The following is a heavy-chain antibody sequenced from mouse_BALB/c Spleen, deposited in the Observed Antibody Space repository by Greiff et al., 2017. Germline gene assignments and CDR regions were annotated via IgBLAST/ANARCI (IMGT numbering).Heavy chain of an antibody. CDR1: GFNIKDTY. J-gene: IGHJ4*01. CDR3: ARWLLDAMDY. D-gene: IGHD2-3*01. Sequence: VQLQQSGAELVKPGASVKLSCTASGFNIKDTYMHWVKQRPEQGLEWIGRIDPSNGNTKYDPKFQGKATITADTSSNTAYLHLSSLTSEDTAVYYCARWLLDAMDYWGQGTSVTVSS. V-gene: IGHV14-3*02. CDR2: IDPSNGNT.